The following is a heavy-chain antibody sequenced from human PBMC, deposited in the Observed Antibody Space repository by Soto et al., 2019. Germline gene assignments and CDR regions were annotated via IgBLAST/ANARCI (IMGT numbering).Heavy chain of an antibody. Sequence: GGSLRLSCAASGFTFSSYGMHWVRQAPGKGLEWVAVISYDGSNKYYADSVKGRFTISRDNSKNTLYLQMNSLRAEDTAVYYCAKMVSSSSTDQYYYYGMDVWGQGTTVTVSS. V-gene: IGHV3-30*18. J-gene: IGHJ6*02. CDR2: ISYDGSNK. CDR3: AKMVSSSSTDQYYYYGMDV. CDR1: GFTFSSYG. D-gene: IGHD6-6*01.